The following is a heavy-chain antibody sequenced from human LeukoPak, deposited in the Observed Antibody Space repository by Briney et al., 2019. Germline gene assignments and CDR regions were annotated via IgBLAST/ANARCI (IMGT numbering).Heavy chain of an antibody. J-gene: IGHJ4*02. V-gene: IGHV1-69*04. D-gene: IGHD2-15*01. CDR3: ARVPCSGGSCYSPLDY. CDR2: IIPILGIA. CDR1: GYTFTSYS. Sequence: SVKVSCKASGYTFTSYSISWVRQAPGQGLEWMGRIIPILGIANYAQKFQGRVTITADKSTSTAYMELSSLRSEDTAVYYCARVPCSGGSCYSPLDYWGQGTLVTVSS.